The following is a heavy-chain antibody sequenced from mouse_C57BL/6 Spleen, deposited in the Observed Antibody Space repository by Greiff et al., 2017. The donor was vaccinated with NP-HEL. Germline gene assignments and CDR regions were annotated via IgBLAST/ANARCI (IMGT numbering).Heavy chain of an antibody. J-gene: IGHJ2*01. CDR2: IDPETGGT. Sequence: QVQLQQSGAELVRPGASVTLSCKASGYTFTDYEMHWVKQTPVHGLEWIGAIDPETGGTAYNQKFKGKAILTADKSSSTAYMELRSLTSEDSAVYYCTRSLTTVPFDYWGQGTTLTVSS. CDR3: TRSLTTVPFDY. D-gene: IGHD1-1*01. CDR1: GYTFTDYE. V-gene: IGHV1-15*01.